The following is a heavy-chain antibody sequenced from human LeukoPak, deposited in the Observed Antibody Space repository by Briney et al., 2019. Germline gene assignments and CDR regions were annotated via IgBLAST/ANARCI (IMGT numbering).Heavy chain of an antibody. CDR2: IIPIFGTA. Sequence: SVKVSXKASGGTFSSYAISWVRQAPGQGLEWMGRIIPIFGTANYAQKFQGRVTITTDESTSTAYMELSSLRSEDTAVYYCATSNPTRGNWFDPWGQGTLVTVSS. J-gene: IGHJ5*02. V-gene: IGHV1-69*05. CDR3: ATSNPTRGNWFDP. D-gene: IGHD2-15*01. CDR1: GGTFSSYA.